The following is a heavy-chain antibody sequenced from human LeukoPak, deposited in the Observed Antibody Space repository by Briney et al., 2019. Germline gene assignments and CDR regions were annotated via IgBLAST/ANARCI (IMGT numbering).Heavy chain of an antibody. Sequence: ASVTVSFKASGFTFSVYYMHWVRQAPGQGLEWMAWISPNSRGTNYVKKSQGRVTVTRDTSISTDYMEIKRLTSDDTALYYCAREPTGSGGYDYWGQGTLVTVSS. J-gene: IGHJ4*02. CDR1: GFTFSVYY. CDR2: ISPNSRGT. D-gene: IGHD3-10*01. CDR3: AREPTGSGGYDY. V-gene: IGHV1-2*02.